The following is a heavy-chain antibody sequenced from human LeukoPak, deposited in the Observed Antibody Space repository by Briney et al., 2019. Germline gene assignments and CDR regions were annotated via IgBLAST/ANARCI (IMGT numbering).Heavy chain of an antibody. V-gene: IGHV4-39*01. Sequence: SETLSLTCTVSGGSISSSDYYCGWIRQPPGKGLEWIGSIYYSGITYYNPSLKSRVTISVDTSKNQFSLKLSSVTAADTAVYYCARHSRYCSGGSCYSALFDAFDIWGQGTMVTVSS. D-gene: IGHD2-15*01. CDR1: GGSISSSDYY. J-gene: IGHJ3*02. CDR3: ARHSRYCSGGSCYSALFDAFDI. CDR2: IYYSGIT.